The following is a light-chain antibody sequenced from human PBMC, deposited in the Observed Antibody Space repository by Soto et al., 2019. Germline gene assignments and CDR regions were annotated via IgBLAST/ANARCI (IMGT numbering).Light chain of an antibody. V-gene: IGKV1-5*01. CDR2: DAS. CDR1: QSISSW. J-gene: IGKJ1*01. Sequence: DIQMTQSPSTLSASVVDRVTITCRASQSISSWLAWYQQKPGKAPKLLIYDASSLESGVPSRFSGSGSGAEFTLTITGLQPEDIATYSCRHYDSFWSFGQGTKVDIK. CDR3: RHYDSFWS.